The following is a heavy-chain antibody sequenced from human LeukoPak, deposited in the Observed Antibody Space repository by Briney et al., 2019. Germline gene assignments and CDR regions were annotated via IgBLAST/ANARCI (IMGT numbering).Heavy chain of an antibody. Sequence: ASVRVSCKSSGYTFNTFDVTWLRQGSGQGLEWMGWISAYNGNTNYAQKLQGRVTMTTDTSTSTVYMELSSLRSEDTAVYYCARSPARYYYYYMDAWGKGTTVTISS. CDR1: GYTFNTFD. CDR2: ISAYNGNT. CDR3: ARSPARYYYYYMDA. J-gene: IGHJ6*03. V-gene: IGHV1-18*01.